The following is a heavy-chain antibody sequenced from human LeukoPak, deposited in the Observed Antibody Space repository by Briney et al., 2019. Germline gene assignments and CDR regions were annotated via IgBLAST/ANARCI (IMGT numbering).Heavy chain of an antibody. D-gene: IGHD3-22*01. CDR3: AKWGYYDSSGCDY. V-gene: IGHV3-23*01. CDR2: ISGSGGST. Sequence: GGSLRLSCAASRFTVTTNYMIWVRQAPGKGLEWVSAISGSGGSTYYADSVKGRFTISRDNSKNTLYLQMNSLRAEDTAVYYCAKWGYYDSSGCDYWGQGTLVTVSS. CDR1: RFTVTTNY. J-gene: IGHJ4*02.